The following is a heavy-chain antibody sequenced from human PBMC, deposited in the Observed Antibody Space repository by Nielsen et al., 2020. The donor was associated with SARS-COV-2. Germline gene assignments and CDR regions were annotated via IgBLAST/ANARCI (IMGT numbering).Heavy chain of an antibody. D-gene: IGHD6-6*01. Sequence: GGSLRLSCSASGFTFSSYAMHWVRQAPGKGLEYVSGISSNGGSTDYADSVKGRFTISRDNSKNTLYLQMSSLRAEDTGVYYCARDRFGIAARPGGYGMDVWGQGTTVTVSS. J-gene: IGHJ6*02. CDR2: ISSNGGST. CDR1: GFTFSSYA. V-gene: IGHV3-64D*09. CDR3: ARDRFGIAARPGGYGMDV.